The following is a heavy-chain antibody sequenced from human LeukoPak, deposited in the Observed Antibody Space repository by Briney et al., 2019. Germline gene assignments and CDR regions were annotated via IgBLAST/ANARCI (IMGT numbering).Heavy chain of an antibody. CDR2: IYYSGGT. CDR3: ARAEADYYYYGMDV. V-gene: IGHV4-59*01. Sequence: SETLSLTCTVSGGSISGYCWTWIRQPPGKGLEWIGYIYYSGGTNYNPSLKSRVSISIDTSKNQLSLKLSSVTAADTAVYYCARAEADYYYYGMDVWGQGTTVTVSS. D-gene: IGHD6-19*01. J-gene: IGHJ6*02. CDR1: GGSISGYC.